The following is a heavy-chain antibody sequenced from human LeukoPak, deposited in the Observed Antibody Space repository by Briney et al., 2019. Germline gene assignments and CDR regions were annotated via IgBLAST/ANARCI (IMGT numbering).Heavy chain of an antibody. Sequence: GGSLRLFCAASGFRFSHYYVSWIPQAPGKGLEWVSYMSCSGDTIYYADSVQGRCTIARHNAKTTLFLQMNSLRADDTAVYYCVTAPTRTYSVYWGEGTLVTVSS. V-gene: IGHV3-11*01. CDR3: VTAPTRTYSVY. CDR1: GFRFSHYY. J-gene: IGHJ4*02. CDR2: MSCSGDTI. D-gene: IGHD2-15*01.